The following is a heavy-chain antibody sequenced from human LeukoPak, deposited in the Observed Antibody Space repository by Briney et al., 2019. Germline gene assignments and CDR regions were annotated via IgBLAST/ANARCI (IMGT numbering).Heavy chain of an antibody. V-gene: IGHV3-21*01. CDR3: ARDSSGYSYCLTFDAFDI. CDR2: MSSSSSYI. J-gene: IGHJ3*02. D-gene: IGHD5-18*01. Sequence: GGSLRLSCAASGFTFSSYSMNWVRQAPGKGLEWVSSMSSSSSYIYYADSVKGRFTISRDNAKNSLYLQMNSLRAEDTAVYYCARDSSGYSYCLTFDAFDIWGQGTMVTVSS. CDR1: GFTFSSYS.